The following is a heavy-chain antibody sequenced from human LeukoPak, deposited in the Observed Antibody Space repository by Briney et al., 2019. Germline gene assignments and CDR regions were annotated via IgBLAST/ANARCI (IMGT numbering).Heavy chain of an antibody. CDR3: ARGNSAVGYYYYMDV. CDR2: TSSSDPGT. J-gene: IGHJ6*03. V-gene: IGHV3-23*01. CDR1: GFPLSSYA. Sequence: GGSLRLSCAASGFPLSSYAMSWVRQASGKGLEWVSATSSSDPGTYYADSVRGRFTISRDNSKNTLYLQLNSLRVEDAGVYYCARGNSAVGYYYYMDVWGKGTTVTVSS. D-gene: IGHD1-26*01.